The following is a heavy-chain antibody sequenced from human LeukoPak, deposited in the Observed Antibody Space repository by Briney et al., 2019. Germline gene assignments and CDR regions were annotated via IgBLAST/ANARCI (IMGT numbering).Heavy chain of an antibody. Sequence: ASVKVSCKASGYTFTSYGISWVRQASGQGLEWMGWISAYNGNTNYAQKLQGRVTMTTDTSTSTAYMELRSLRSDDTAVYYCARVDPNYYDSSGYWWGAFDIWGQGTMVTVSS. J-gene: IGHJ3*02. CDR3: ARVDPNYYDSSGYWWGAFDI. V-gene: IGHV1-18*01. D-gene: IGHD3-22*01. CDR2: ISAYNGNT. CDR1: GYTFTSYG.